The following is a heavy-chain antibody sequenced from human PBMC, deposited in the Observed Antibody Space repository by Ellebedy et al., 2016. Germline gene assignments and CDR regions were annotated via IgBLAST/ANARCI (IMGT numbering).Heavy chain of an antibody. CDR2: ISGAGYTT. Sequence: GESLKISXATSGFSFSNYFMTWIRRDPGKGLEWVATISGAGYTTFFADSVKGRFRISRDSSTNTLSLEMSSLRIDDTAVYYCLKDPDSPYWFGWGQGTLVTVSS. D-gene: IGHD3-10*01. CDR3: LKDPDSPYWFG. CDR1: GFSFSNYF. V-gene: IGHV3-23*01. J-gene: IGHJ4*02.